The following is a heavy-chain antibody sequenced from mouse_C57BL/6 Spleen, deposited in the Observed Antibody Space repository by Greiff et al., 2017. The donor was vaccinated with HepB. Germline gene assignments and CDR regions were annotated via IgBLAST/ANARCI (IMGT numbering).Heavy chain of an antibody. Sequence: EVKLMESGPGLVKPSQSLSLTCSVTGYSITSGYYWNWIRQFPGNKLEWMGYISYDGSNNYNPSLKNRISITRDTSKNQFFLKLNSVTTEDTATYYCARSYYYGGYFDVWGTGTTVTVSS. D-gene: IGHD1-1*01. CDR3: ARSYYYGGYFDV. J-gene: IGHJ1*03. CDR1: GYSITSGYY. V-gene: IGHV3-6*01. CDR2: ISYDGSN.